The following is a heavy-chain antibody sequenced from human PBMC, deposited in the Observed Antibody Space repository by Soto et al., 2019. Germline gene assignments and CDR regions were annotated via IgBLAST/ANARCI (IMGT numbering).Heavy chain of an antibody. CDR2: ISGSGSST. CDR1: GFTFSSYA. D-gene: IGHD4-4*01. V-gene: IGHV3-23*01. CDR3: SNRDNSNYGGFFDY. J-gene: IGHJ4*02. Sequence: GGSLRLSCAASGFTFSSYAMSWVRQAPGKGLEWVSTISGSGSSTYYADSVKGRFTISRDNSKNTLYLQMNSLRAEDTAIYYCSNRDNSNYGGFFDYWGQGTVVTVSS.